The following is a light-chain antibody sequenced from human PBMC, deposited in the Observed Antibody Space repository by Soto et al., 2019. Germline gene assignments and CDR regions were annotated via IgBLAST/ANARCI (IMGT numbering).Light chain of an antibody. CDR3: QQYGSSPQT. CDR2: GAS. V-gene: IGKV3-20*01. CDR1: QSVSNNY. Sequence: EIVLTQSPATLSLSPGERATLSCRASQSVSNNYLAWYQQKPGQAPRLLIYGASSRATGIPDRFTGSGSGTEFTLTISSLEPEDFAVYYCQQYGSSPQTFGQGTKV. J-gene: IGKJ1*01.